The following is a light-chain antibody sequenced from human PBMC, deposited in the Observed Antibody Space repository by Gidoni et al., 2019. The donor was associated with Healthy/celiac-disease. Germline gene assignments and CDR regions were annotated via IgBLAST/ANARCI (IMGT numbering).Light chain of an antibody. CDR3: CSYAGSYTLV. Sequence: QSALTQPRSVSGSPGQSVTISCTGTSSDVGGYNYVSWYQQHPGKAPKLMIYDVSKRPSGVPDRFSGSKSGNTASLTISVLQAEDEADYYCCSYAGSYTLVFGGGTKLTGL. J-gene: IGLJ3*02. CDR2: DVS. CDR1: SSDVGGYNY. V-gene: IGLV2-11*01.